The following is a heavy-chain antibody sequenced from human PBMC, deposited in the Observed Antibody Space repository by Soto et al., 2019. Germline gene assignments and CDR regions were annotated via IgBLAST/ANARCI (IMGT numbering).Heavy chain of an antibody. D-gene: IGHD3-10*01. Sequence: QVQLQESGPGLVKPSQTLSLTCTVSGGSISSGGYSWTWIRQLPGKGLEWIGYIFYSGTSYYNPSIKSRVTISIDSSKIQFSLKMSSVTAADTAVYYCARGSGYYGMDVWGQGTTVTVSS. CDR3: ARGSGYYGMDV. CDR1: GGSISSGGYS. J-gene: IGHJ6*02. V-gene: IGHV4-31*03. CDR2: IFYSGTS.